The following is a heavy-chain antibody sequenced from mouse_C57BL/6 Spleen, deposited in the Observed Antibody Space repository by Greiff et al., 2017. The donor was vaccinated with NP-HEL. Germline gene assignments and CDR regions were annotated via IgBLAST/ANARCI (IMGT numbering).Heavy chain of an antibody. CDR1: GYTFTSYW. Sequence: QVQLKQPGAELVKPGASVKLSCKASGYTFTSYWMQWVKQRPGQGLEWIGEIDPSDSYTNYNQKFKGKATLTVDTSSSTAYMQLSSLTSEDSAVYYCARGGREGFDYWGQGTTLTVSS. D-gene: IGHD1-1*02. V-gene: IGHV1-50*01. CDR2: IDPSDSYT. J-gene: IGHJ2*01. CDR3: ARGGREGFDY.